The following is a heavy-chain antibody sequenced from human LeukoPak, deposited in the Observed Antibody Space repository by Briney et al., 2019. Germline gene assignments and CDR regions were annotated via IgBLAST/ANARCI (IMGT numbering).Heavy chain of an antibody. CDR2: IKPSGGDT. CDR3: ARVRDGYNDAYDI. CDR1: GYTFTGYY. D-gene: IGHD5-24*01. V-gene: IGHV1-46*01. Sequence: ASVKVSRKASGYTFTGYYMHWVRQAPGQRLEWMGIIKPSGGDTSYAQTFQGRVFMTRDTSTSTVYMELSSLKSEDTAVYYCARVRDGYNDAYDIWGQGTMVTVSS. J-gene: IGHJ3*02.